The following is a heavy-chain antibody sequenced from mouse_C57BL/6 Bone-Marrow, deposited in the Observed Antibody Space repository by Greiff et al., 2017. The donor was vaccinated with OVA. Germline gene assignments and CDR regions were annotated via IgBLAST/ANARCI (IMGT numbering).Heavy chain of an antibody. V-gene: IGHV1-81*01. CDR2: IYPRSGNT. CDR1: GYTFTSYG. Sequence: VNVVESGAELARPGASVKLSCTASGYTFTSYGISWVKQRTGQGLEWIGEIYPRSGNTYYNEKFKGKATLTADKSSSTAYMELRSLTSEDSAVYFCARVRRGWGQGTLVTVSA. D-gene: IGHD2-14*01. CDR3: ARVRRG. J-gene: IGHJ3*01.